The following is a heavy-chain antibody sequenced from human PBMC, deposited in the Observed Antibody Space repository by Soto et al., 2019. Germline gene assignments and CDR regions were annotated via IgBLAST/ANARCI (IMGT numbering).Heavy chain of an antibody. CDR2: ISWNSGSI. Sequence: GGSLRLSCAASGFTFDDYAMHWVRQAPGKGLEWVSGISWNSGSIDYADSVKGRFTISRDNAKNSLYLQMNSLRAEDTALYYCAKEGDPRSSSWYSPKSNYYYYYMDVWGKGTTVTVSS. CDR3: AKEGDPRSSSWYSPKSNYYYYYMDV. D-gene: IGHD6-13*01. J-gene: IGHJ6*03. V-gene: IGHV3-9*01. CDR1: GFTFDDYA.